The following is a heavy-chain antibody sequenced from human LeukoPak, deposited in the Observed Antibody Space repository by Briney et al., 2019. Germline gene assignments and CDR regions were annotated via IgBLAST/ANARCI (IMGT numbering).Heavy chain of an antibody. Sequence: GGSLRLSCAASGFTFSSYGMHWVRQAPGKGLEWVAVISYDGSNKYYADSVKGRFTISRDNSKNTLYLQMNSLRAEDTAVYYCAKDPARYSSGWYLDYWGQGTLVTVSS. V-gene: IGHV3-30*18. J-gene: IGHJ4*02. CDR2: ISYDGSNK. CDR3: AKDPARYSSGWYLDY. D-gene: IGHD6-19*01. CDR1: GFTFSSYG.